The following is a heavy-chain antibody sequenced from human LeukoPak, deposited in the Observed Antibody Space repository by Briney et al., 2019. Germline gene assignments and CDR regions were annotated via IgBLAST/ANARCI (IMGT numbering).Heavy chain of an antibody. CDR3: ARGKGVDTAMIMAY. D-gene: IGHD5-18*01. V-gene: IGHV1-2*02. CDR2: INPNSGGT. Sequence: ASVKVSCKASGYTFTGYYTHWVRQAPGQGLEWMGWINPNSGGTNYAQKFQGRVTMTRDTSISTAYMELSRLTSDDTAVYYCARGKGVDTAMIMAYWGQGTLVTVSS. CDR1: GYTFTGYY. J-gene: IGHJ4*02.